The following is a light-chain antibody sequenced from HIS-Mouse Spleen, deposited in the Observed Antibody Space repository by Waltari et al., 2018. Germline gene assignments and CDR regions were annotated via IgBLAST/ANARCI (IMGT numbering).Light chain of an antibody. CDR3: MQSTPWLT. J-gene: IGKJ4*01. CDR1: QSVSRD. V-gene: IGKV3-11*01. Sequence: EIVLTQSPATLSLSQGEIATLPCRASQSVSRDLAWYQQKPGQAPRFLIDDASTRATSIPDRFRGSGSGTDFTLKISRLEDEDVGVYYCMQSTPWLTFGGGTKVEIK. CDR2: DAS.